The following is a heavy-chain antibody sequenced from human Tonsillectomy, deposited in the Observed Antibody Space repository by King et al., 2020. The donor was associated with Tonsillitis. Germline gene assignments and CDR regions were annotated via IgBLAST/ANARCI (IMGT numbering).Heavy chain of an antibody. J-gene: IGHJ4*01. V-gene: IGHV4-59*08. D-gene: IGHD2-15*01. CDR2: IYHSGNT. CDR3: ARLRDSRGLVDF. Sequence: VQLQESGPGLVKPSETLSLTCTVSGGSISSYYWSWIRQPPGKGLEWIGYIYHSGNTKYNPSLKSRVVISEDTSKNQFSLKLISVTAADTAVYYCARLRDSRGLVDFWGQGTLVPVSS. CDR1: GGSISSYY.